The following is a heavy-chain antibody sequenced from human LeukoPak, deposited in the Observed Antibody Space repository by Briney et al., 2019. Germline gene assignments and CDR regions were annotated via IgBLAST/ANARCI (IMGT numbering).Heavy chain of an antibody. V-gene: IGHV3-23*01. Sequence: GGSLRLSCAASGFTFSSYAMSWVRQAPGKGLEWVSAISGSGGSTYYADSVKDRFTISRDNSKNTLYLQLNSLRAEDTAVYYCAKVGVDYYGSGSYSGYNWFDPWGQGTLVTVSS. D-gene: IGHD3-10*01. J-gene: IGHJ5*02. CDR2: ISGSGGST. CDR3: AKVGVDYYGSGSYSGYNWFDP. CDR1: GFTFSSYA.